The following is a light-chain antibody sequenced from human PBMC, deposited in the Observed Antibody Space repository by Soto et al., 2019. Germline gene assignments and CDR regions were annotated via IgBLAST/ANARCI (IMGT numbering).Light chain of an antibody. CDR1: QSVSDSY. V-gene: IGKV3-20*01. CDR3: QHYGTSAL. J-gene: IGKJ3*01. CDR2: AS. Sequence: EIVLTQSPGTLSLSPGERATLSCRASQSVSDSYLAWYQQKPGQAPRLLIYASSRAAGIPDRFSGSGSGTVFTLTISRLEPEDFAVYYCQHYGTSALFGPGTTMDIK.